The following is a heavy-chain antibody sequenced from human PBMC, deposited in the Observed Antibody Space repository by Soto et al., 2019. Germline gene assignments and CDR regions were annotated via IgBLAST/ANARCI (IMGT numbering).Heavy chain of an antibody. Sequence: QVQLVQSGAEEKKPGASVKVSCKASGYTFTSYAMHWVRQAPGQRLEWMGLINAGNGNTKYSPKFQGRVTITRDTSASTAYMELSGRRSEDTAVYYCARVSNMAVAAYSYGMDVWGQGGTVTVSS. CDR1: GYTFTSYA. J-gene: IGHJ6*02. CDR2: INAGNGNT. CDR3: ARVSNMAVAAYSYGMDV. D-gene: IGHD6-19*01. V-gene: IGHV1-3*05.